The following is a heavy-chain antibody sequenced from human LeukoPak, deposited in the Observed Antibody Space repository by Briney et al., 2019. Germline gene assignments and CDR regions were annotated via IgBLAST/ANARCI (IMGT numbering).Heavy chain of an antibody. D-gene: IGHD3-3*01. CDR3: AKCTYYDFWSGYQYGMDV. CDR2: INHSGST. CDR1: GGSFSGYY. Sequence: SETLSLTCAVYGGSFSGYYWSWIRQPPGKGLEWIGEINHSGSTNHNPSLKSRVTISVDTSKNQFSLKLSSVTAADTAVYYCAKCTYYDFWSGYQYGMDVWGQGTTVTVSS. V-gene: IGHV4-34*01. J-gene: IGHJ6*02.